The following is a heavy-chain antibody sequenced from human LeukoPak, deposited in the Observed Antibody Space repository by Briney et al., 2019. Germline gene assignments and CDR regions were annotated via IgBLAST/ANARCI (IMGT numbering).Heavy chain of an antibody. Sequence: GGSLRLSCAASGFNVSANYMSWVRQAPGKGLEWISVVYSGGDTYYADSVKGRFTISRDNSKNTLYLQMNSLRAEDTAVYYCARLPIVVITSGGYWGQGTLVTVSS. CDR2: VYSGGDT. CDR3: ARLPIVVITSGGY. J-gene: IGHJ4*02. D-gene: IGHD3-22*01. V-gene: IGHV3-53*01. CDR1: GFNVSANY.